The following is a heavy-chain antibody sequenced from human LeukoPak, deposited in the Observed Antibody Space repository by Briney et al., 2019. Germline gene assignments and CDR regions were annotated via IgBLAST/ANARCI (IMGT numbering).Heavy chain of an antibody. J-gene: IGHJ4*02. D-gene: IGHD3-16*01. CDR1: GDSISSGLYS. CDR2: IYHNGDT. Sequence: PSETLSLTCTVSGDSISSGLYSWGWIRQPPGEGLEWIGNIYHNGDTYYNPSLRGRVTISVDTSENQFSLNLRSVTAADTAVYYCARLWSHSKTEDYWGQGTVVTVSS. V-gene: IGHV4-39*01. CDR3: ARLWSHSKTEDY.